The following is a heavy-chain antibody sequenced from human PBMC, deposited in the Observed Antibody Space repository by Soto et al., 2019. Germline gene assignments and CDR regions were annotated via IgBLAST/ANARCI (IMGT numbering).Heavy chain of an antibody. Sequence: EVQLVESGGGLVQPGESLRLSCAASEFTVSNTYMSWVRQAPGKGLEWVSLIHSGGSTYYADSVKGRFTISRDNSKNTLYLQMDSLRAEDTAVYYCARDRDTNSWYYYWGQGTLVTFSS. CDR2: IHSGGST. CDR1: EFTVSNTY. J-gene: IGHJ4*02. V-gene: IGHV3-66*01. CDR3: ARDRDTNSWYYY. D-gene: IGHD6-13*01.